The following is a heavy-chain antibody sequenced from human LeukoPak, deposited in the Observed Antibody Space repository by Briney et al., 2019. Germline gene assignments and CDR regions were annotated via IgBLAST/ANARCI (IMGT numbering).Heavy chain of an antibody. D-gene: IGHD3-16*02. CDR1: GFTFSSY. CDR3: ARLETYRFQY. J-gene: IGHJ4*02. Sequence: GGSLRLSCAASGFTFSSYMSWVRQAPGKGLEWVSVIYSGGNTYYADSVKGRFTISRDSSKNTLYLQMNSLRAEDTAVYYCARLETYRFQYWGQGTLVTVSS. V-gene: IGHV3-53*01. CDR2: IYSGGNT.